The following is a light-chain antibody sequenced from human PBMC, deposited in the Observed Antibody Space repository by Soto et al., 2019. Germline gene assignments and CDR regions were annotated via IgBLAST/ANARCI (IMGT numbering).Light chain of an antibody. V-gene: IGKV3-11*01. CDR3: QSRSSWPPVLT. CDR1: QSVKSY. J-gene: IGKJ4*01. CDR2: DAS. Sequence: ENVLTQSPVTLSLSPGERATLSCRASQSVKSYLAWYQQKPGQAPRLLIYDASNRAAGIPARFSGSGSGTDFTLTTSSLDPEDFAVYYCQSRSSWPPVLTFGGGTKVEIK.